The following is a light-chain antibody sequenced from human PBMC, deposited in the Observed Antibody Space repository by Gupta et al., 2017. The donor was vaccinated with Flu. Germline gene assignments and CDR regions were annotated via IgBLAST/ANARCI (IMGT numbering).Light chain of an antibody. J-gene: IGKJ2*03. CDR3: QQRSNWPPYS. V-gene: IGKV3-11*01. CDR2: DAS. Sequence: IVWTQSPATLSLSPGERATLSCRASQSVSSYLAWYQQKPGQAPRLLIYDASNRATGIPARFSGSGSGTDFTITISSLEPEDFAVYYCQQRSNWPPYSFGQGTKLEIK. CDR1: QSVSSY.